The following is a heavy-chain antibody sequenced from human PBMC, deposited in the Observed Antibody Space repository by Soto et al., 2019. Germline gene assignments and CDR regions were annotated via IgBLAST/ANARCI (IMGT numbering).Heavy chain of an antibody. CDR2: ISYDGSNK. V-gene: IGHV3-30*18. J-gene: IGHJ4*02. CDR1: GFTFSSYG. CDR3: AKVSSGWYFDY. Sequence: GGSLRLSCAASGFTFSSYGMHWVRQAPGKGLEWVAVISYDGSNKYYADSVKGRFTISRDNSKNTLYLQMNSLRAEDTAVYYCAKVSSGWYFDYWGQGTLVTVSS. D-gene: IGHD6-19*01.